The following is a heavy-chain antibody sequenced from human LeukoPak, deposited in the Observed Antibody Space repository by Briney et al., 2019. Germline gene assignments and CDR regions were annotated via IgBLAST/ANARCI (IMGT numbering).Heavy chain of an antibody. CDR3: ARVADFWRGYYDY. Sequence: SETLSLTCTVSGGSISSYYWSWIRQPPGKGLEYIGYIYYSGSSGSYNPSLKSRVTISVDTSKNQFSLKLSSVTAADTAVYCCARVADFWRGYYDYWGQGTLVTVSS. J-gene: IGHJ4*02. V-gene: IGHV4-59*01. CDR1: GGSISSYY. D-gene: IGHD3-3*01. CDR2: IYYSGSSG.